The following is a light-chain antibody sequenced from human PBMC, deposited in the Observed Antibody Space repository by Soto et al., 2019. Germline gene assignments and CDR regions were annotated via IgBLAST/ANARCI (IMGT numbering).Light chain of an antibody. Sequence: DTQMTQPPSSVSASVGDRVTITCRASESITGWLAWYQQKPGKAPKLLIYATASLQSGVPSRFSGSGSGTDFTLTISSLQPEDFATYYCQQAMSFPLTFGGGTRVEIK. CDR3: QQAMSFPLT. J-gene: IGKJ4*01. CDR1: ESITGW. V-gene: IGKV1-12*01. CDR2: ATA.